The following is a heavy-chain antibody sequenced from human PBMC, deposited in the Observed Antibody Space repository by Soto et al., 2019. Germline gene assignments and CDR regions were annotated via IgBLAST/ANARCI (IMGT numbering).Heavy chain of an antibody. CDR1: GGTFSSYA. CDR2: IIPIFGTA. CDR3: ATNNWNLTVGGYYYYYGMDV. Sequence: QVQLVQSGAEVKKPGSSVKVSCKASGGTFSSYAISWVRQAPGQGLEWMGGIIPIFGTANYAQKFQGRVTITADESTSTAYMELSSLRSEDTAVYYCATNNWNLTVGGYYYYYGMDVWGQGTTVTVSS. J-gene: IGHJ6*02. V-gene: IGHV1-69*01. D-gene: IGHD1-20*01.